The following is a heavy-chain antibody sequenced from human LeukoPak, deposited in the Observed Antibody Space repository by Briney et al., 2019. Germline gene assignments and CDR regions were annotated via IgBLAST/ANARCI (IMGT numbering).Heavy chain of an antibody. D-gene: IGHD5-18*01. CDR1: GYSMSSGYY. Sequence: SETLSLTCAVSGYSMSSGYYWGWIRQPPGKGLEWIGSIYHSGSTYYNPSLKSRVTISVDTSKNQFSLKLSSVTAADTAVYYCARDVDTAMVPYFDYWGQGTLVTVSS. CDR3: ARDVDTAMVPYFDY. J-gene: IGHJ4*02. V-gene: IGHV4-38-2*02. CDR2: IYHSGST.